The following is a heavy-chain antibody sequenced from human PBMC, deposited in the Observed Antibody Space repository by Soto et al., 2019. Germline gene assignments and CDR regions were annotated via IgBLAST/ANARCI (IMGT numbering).Heavy chain of an antibody. CDR1: GYSFTSTP. CDR2: INTGNGNI. CDR3: ATSAFDI. J-gene: IGHJ3*02. Sequence: ASVKVSCKASGYSFTSTPIHWVRQAPGQRLEWMGWINTGNGNIKYSQTFQASFSITRDTSATTAYMELSSLRSEDTSVYYCATSAFDIWGQGTMVTVSS. V-gene: IGHV1-3*04.